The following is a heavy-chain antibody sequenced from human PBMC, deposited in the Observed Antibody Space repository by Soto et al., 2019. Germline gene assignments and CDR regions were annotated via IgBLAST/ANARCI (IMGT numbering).Heavy chain of an antibody. Sequence: PSETLSLTCTVSGGSINNYYWSWIRRPPGKGLEWIGYIYYSGSTNYNPSLKSRVTISVDTSKNQFSLNLNSVTAADTAVYFCARVALSKTGAAWFDPWGQGTLVTVSS. V-gene: IGHV4-59*12. CDR2: IYYSGST. CDR3: ARVALSKTGAAWFDP. J-gene: IGHJ5*02. D-gene: IGHD7-27*01. CDR1: GGSINNYY.